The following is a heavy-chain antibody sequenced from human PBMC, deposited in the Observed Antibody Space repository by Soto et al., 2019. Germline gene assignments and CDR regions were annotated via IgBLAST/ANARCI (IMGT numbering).Heavy chain of an antibody. J-gene: IGHJ5*02. D-gene: IGHD3-22*01. Sequence: QMQLVQSRAEVKKPGSSVKVSCKASGGTFSCYAISWVRQAPGQGLEWMGGIIPIFGTANYAQKFQGRVTITADESTSTAYMELSSLRSEDTAVYYCARSQGSYYYDSSGYRSWFDPWGQGTLVTVSS. CDR1: GGTFSCYA. CDR3: ARSQGSYYYDSSGYRSWFDP. CDR2: IIPIFGTA. V-gene: IGHV1-69*01.